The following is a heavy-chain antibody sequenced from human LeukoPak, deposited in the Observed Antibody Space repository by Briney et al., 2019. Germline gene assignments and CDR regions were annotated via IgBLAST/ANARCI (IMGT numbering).Heavy chain of an antibody. Sequence: SETLSLTCTVSGGSISSSSYYWGWIRQPPGKGLEWIGSIYYSGSTYYNPSLKSRVTISVDTSKNQFSLKLSSVTAADTAVYYCARDQVGRGYSYGLFDYWGQGTLVTVSS. V-gene: IGHV4-39*07. CDR2: IYYSGST. D-gene: IGHD5-18*01. CDR1: GGSISSSSYY. J-gene: IGHJ4*02. CDR3: ARDQVGRGYSYGLFDY.